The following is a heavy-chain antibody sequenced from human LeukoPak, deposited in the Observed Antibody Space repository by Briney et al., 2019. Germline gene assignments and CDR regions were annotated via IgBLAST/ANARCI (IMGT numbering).Heavy chain of an antibody. V-gene: IGHV3-33*08. J-gene: IGHJ4*02. D-gene: IGHD6-19*01. CDR1: GFTFSSYA. CDR2: IWYDGSNK. CDR3: ARDHHSSGWTFDY. Sequence: GGSLRLSCAASGFTFSSYAMHWVRQAPGKGLEWVAVIWYDGSNKYYADSVKGRFTISRDNSKNTLYLQMNSLRAEDTAVYYCARDHHSSGWTFDYWGQGTLVTVSS.